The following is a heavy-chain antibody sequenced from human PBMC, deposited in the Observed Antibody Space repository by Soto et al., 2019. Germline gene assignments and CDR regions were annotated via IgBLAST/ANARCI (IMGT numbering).Heavy chain of an antibody. V-gene: IGHV4-59*08. Sequence: SETLSLTCTVSGGSISSYYWSWIRQPPGKGLEWIGYIYYSGSTNYNPSLKSRVTISVDTSKNQFSLKLSSVTAADTAVYYCARQLGLAYYYYMDVWGKGTTVTVSS. CDR3: ARQLGLAYYYYMDV. D-gene: IGHD3-9*01. CDR2: IYYSGST. CDR1: GGSISSYY. J-gene: IGHJ6*03.